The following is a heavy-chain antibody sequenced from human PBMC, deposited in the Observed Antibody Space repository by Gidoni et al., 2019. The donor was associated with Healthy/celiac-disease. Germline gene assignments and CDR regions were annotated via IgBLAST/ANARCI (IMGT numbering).Heavy chain of an antibody. J-gene: IGHJ4*02. V-gene: IGHV4-34*01. CDR1: GGSFSGYY. CDR3: ARGKAIGGYSG. Sequence: QVQLQQWGAGLLKPSETMSLTCAVYGGSFSGYYWSWIRQPPGKGLEWIGEINHSGSTNYNPSLKSRVTISVDTSKNQFSLKLSSVTAADTAVYYCARGKAIGGYSGWGQGTLVTVSS. CDR2: INHSGST. D-gene: IGHD5-12*01.